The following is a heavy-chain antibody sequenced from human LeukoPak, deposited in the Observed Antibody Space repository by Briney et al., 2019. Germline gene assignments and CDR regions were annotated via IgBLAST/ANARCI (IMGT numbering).Heavy chain of an antibody. J-gene: IGHJ4*02. Sequence: PSQSLSLACTVAGDTVSYGGYYWIWSRQNPGKDLEWIGYIYYSGSTYYNPSLKSRVTISVDTSKNQFSLKLSSVTAADTGVYYCARDRVPYYYTNWGQGTLVTVSS. CDR2: IYYSGST. CDR3: ARDRVPYYYTN. D-gene: IGHD3-10*01. V-gene: IGHV4-31*03. CDR1: GDTVSYGGYY.